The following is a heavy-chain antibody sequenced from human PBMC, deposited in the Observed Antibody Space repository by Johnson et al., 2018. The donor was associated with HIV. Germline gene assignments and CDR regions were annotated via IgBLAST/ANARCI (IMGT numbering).Heavy chain of an antibody. Sequence: LVESGGGLIQPGGSLRLSCAASGFTVSSNYMSWVRQAPGKGLEGVSVIYSGGSTYYADSVKGRFTISRDNSKNTLYLQMNSLRAEDTAVYYCAKDIEPYDSGSLGAFDIWGQGTMVTVSS. D-gene: IGHD3-10*01. J-gene: IGHJ3*02. V-gene: IGHV3-53*01. CDR1: GFTVSSNY. CDR3: AKDIEPYDSGSLGAFDI. CDR2: IYSGGST.